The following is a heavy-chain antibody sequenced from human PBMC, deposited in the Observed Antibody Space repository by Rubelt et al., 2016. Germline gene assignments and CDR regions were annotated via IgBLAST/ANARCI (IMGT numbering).Heavy chain of an antibody. CDR3: ARQMVGSWSTHDYYFDY. D-gene: IGHD2-15*01. J-gene: IGHJ4*02. V-gene: IGHV4-34*01. CDR2: INHSGST. CDR1: GGSFSGYY. Sequence: QVQLQQWGAGLLKPSETLSLTCAVYGGSFSGYYWSWIRQPPGKGLEWIGEINHSGSTNYNPSPRGLVSISVDTSKNLFARKGSAVTAADTAVYYCARQMVGSWSTHDYYFDYWGQGTLVTVSS.